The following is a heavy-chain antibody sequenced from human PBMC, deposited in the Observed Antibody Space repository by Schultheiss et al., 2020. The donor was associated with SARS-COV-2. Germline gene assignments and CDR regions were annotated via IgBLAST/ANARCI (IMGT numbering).Heavy chain of an antibody. D-gene: IGHD3-22*01. CDR1: GFTFSSYA. CDR2: ISYDGSNK. CDR3: SRDHPYDSSASACDM. J-gene: IGHJ3*02. V-gene: IGHV3-30*04. Sequence: GGSLRLSCVASGFTFSSYAMHWVRQAPGKGLEWVAVISYDGSNKYYADSVKGRFTISRDNSKNTLYLQMNGLRGEDTAVYYCSRDHPYDSSASACDMWGQGTMVTVSS.